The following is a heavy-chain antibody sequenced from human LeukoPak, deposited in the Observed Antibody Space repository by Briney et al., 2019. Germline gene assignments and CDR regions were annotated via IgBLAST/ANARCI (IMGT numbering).Heavy chain of an antibody. CDR3: ATYLPESSGYRFEY. V-gene: IGHV4-30-2*01. Sequence: SQTLSLTCAVSGGSISSGGYSWSWLRQPPGKGLEWIGYIYHSGSTYYNLSLKSRITIPLDKSKNQFSLNLYSVTAGDTAVYYCATYLPESSGYRFEYWGQGTLVTVSP. CDR1: GGSISSGGYS. D-gene: IGHD3-22*01. CDR2: IYHSGST. J-gene: IGHJ4*02.